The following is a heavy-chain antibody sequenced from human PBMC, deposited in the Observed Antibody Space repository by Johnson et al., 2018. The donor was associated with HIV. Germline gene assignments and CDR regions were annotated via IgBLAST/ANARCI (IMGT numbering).Heavy chain of an antibody. CDR3: TRPNYDSSGHDHQDAFDI. CDR1: GFTFDDYG. D-gene: IGHD3-22*01. Sequence: VQLVESGGGVVRPGGSLRLSCAASGFTFDDYGMSWVRQAPGKGLEWVSGINWNGGSTGYADSVKGRFTISRDNAKNSLYLQMNSLRAEDTAVYYCTRPNYDSSGHDHQDAFDIWGQGTMVTVSS. J-gene: IGHJ3*02. CDR2: INWNGGST. V-gene: IGHV3-20*04.